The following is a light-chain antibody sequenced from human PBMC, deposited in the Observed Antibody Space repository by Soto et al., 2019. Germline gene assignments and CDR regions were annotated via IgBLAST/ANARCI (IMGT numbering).Light chain of an antibody. CDR2: DVS. Sequence: EIPMTQSPATMSVSPGERATLSCRASQSVSIKLAWYQQRPGQAPRLLIYDVSNRATDIPARFSGSGSGTDFTLTISSLEPEDLAVYYCQQRSNWPRTFGQGTKVDIK. CDR3: QQRSNWPRT. J-gene: IGKJ1*01. V-gene: IGKV3-11*01. CDR1: QSVSIK.